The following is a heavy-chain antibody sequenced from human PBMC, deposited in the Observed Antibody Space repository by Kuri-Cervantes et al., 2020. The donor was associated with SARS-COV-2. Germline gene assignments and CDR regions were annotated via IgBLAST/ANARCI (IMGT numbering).Heavy chain of an antibody. CDR2: ISPNSGGT. CDR1: GNTFTSFG. D-gene: IGHD2-2*02. J-gene: IGHJ3*02. Sequence: ASVKVSCKASGNTFTSFGISWVRQAPGQGLEWMGWISPNSGGTNYAQKFQGRVTMTRDTSISTAYMELSRLRSDDTAVYYCTGGEYCSSTSCYKDAFDIWGQGTMVTVSS. CDR3: TGGEYCSSTSCYKDAFDI. V-gene: IGHV1-2*02.